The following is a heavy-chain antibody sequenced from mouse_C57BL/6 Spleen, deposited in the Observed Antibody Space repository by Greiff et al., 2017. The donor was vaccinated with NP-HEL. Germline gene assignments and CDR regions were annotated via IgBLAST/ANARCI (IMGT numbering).Heavy chain of an antibody. V-gene: IGHV5-17*01. CDR1: GFTFSDYG. CDR2: ISSGSSTI. Sequence: EVKLVESGGGLVKTGGSLKLSCAASGFTFSDYGMHWVRQAPEKGLEWVAYISSGSSTIYYADTVKGRFTISRDNAKNTLFLQMTSLRSEDTAMYYCARDPYFDYWGQGTTLTVSS. J-gene: IGHJ2*01. CDR3: ARDPYFDY.